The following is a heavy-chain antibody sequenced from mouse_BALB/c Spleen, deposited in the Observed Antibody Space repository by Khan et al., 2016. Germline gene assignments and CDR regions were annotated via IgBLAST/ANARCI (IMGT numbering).Heavy chain of an antibody. V-gene: IGHV5-6-3*01. Sequence: EVELVESGGGLVQPGGSLKLSCAASGFTFSSYGMSWVRQTPDRRLELVATINSVGGSTSYPDSVKGRFTISRDNAKNTLYLQMSSLKSEDTAMYYCAIRGRYYYAMDYWGQGTSVTVSS. CDR2: INSVGGST. D-gene: IGHD4-1*01. CDR3: AIRGRYYYAMDY. J-gene: IGHJ4*01. CDR1: GFTFSSYG.